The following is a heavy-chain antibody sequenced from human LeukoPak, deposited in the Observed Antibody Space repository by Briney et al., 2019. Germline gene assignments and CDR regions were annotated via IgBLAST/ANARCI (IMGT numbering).Heavy chain of an antibody. CDR2: INPNTAGT. D-gene: IGHD4-17*01. J-gene: IGHJ6*03. V-gene: IGHV1-2*02. CDR3: ATSAGDYKAGYYYYLGV. CDR1: GYTFTGYY. Sequence: ASVEVSCKASGYTFTGYYFHWVRQAPGQGLEWMGWINPNTAGTNYAQKFLGRVTLTWDTSISTAHMELNRLTSDDTAVYFCATSAGDYKAGYYYYLGVWGKGTSVTVSS.